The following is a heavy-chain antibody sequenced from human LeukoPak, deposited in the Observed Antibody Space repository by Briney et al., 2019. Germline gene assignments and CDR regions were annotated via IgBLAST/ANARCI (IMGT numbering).Heavy chain of an antibody. Sequence: GASVKVSCKASGYTFTGCYMHWVRQAPGQGLEWMGWINPNSGGTNYAQKFQGRVTMTRDTSISTAYMGLSRLRSDDTAVYYCASSYCTNGVCAYYYYYMDVWGKGTTVTVSS. CDR1: GYTFTGCY. J-gene: IGHJ6*03. V-gene: IGHV1-2*02. D-gene: IGHD2-8*01. CDR3: ASSYCTNGVCAYYYYYMDV. CDR2: INPNSGGT.